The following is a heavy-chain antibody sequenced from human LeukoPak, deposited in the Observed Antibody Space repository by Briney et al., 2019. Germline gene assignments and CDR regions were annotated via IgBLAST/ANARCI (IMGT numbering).Heavy chain of an antibody. V-gene: IGHV3-53*01. CDR1: GFSVSDKY. CDR3: TSGQMFTSGGFDD. CDR2: IYTAGDT. Sequence: GDSLRLSCAASGFSVSDKYMGWVRQAPGKGLEWVSVIYTAGDTFYPDSVRGRFSISRDTSRNMVNLQMNSLRAEDTALYYCTSGQMFTSGGFDDWGRGTLVTVSS. J-gene: IGHJ4*02. D-gene: IGHD6-19*01.